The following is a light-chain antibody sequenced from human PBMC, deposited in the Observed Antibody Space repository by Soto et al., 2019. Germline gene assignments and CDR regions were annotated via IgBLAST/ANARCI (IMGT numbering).Light chain of an antibody. CDR2: RNH. Sequence: QSVLTQSPSASGTPGQRVTISCSGSRSNIGTYTVHWYQQLPGTAPTLLIYRNHQRPSGVPDRFSGSKSGSSASLAISGPQSEDEADYYCAAWDGSVRAVVFGGGTKVTVL. CDR1: RSNIGTYT. V-gene: IGLV1-44*01. J-gene: IGLJ2*01. CDR3: AAWDGSVRAVV.